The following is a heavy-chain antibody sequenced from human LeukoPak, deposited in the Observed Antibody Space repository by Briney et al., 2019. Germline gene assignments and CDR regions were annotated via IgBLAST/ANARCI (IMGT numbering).Heavy chain of an antibody. Sequence: GESLKISCKCFGYSFTNYWIGWVRQMPGKGLEWMGTIYPADSDTRYSPSFQGQVTISADKSISTAYLQWSSLKASDTAMYYCARAGYSGYESDYWGQGTLVTVSS. J-gene: IGHJ4*02. CDR3: ARAGYSGYESDY. D-gene: IGHD5-12*01. CDR1: GYSFTNYW. CDR2: IYPADSDT. V-gene: IGHV5-51*01.